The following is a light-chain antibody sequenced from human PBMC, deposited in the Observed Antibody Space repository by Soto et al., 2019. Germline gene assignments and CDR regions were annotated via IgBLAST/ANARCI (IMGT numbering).Light chain of an antibody. J-gene: IGKJ1*01. CDR1: QAIRND. CDR2: GSS. V-gene: IGKV1-17*01. Sequence: DIQMTQSPSSLSASVGDRVTITCRASQAIRNDLAWYQQKPGRAPKRLIYGSSSLQSGVPSRFSGSGSGTEFTLTISSLQPEDFGTYYCLQHNLFPRTFGQGTKV. CDR3: LQHNLFPRT.